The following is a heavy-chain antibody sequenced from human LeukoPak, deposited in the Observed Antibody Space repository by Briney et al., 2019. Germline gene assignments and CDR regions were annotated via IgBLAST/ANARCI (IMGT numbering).Heavy chain of an antibody. V-gene: IGHV4-34*01. CDR3: ASRRITMVRGVITRPYYYYGMDV. CDR2: INHSGST. D-gene: IGHD3-10*01. CDR1: GGSFSGYY. Sequence: PSETLSLTCAVYGGSFSGYYWSWIRQPPGKGLEWIGEINHSGSTNYNPSLKSRVTISVDTSKNQFSLKLSSVTAADTAVYYCASRRITMVRGVITRPYYYYGMDVWGQGTTVTVSS. J-gene: IGHJ6*02.